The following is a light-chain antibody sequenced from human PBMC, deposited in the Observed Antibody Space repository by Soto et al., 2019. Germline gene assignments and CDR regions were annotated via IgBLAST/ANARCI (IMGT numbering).Light chain of an antibody. V-gene: IGKV2-28*01. CDR1: QSLLHSNGYNY. CDR3: MQALQTPYT. CDR2: LDS. J-gene: IGKJ2*01. Sequence: DIVMTQSPLSLPVTPGEPASISCRSSQSLLHSNGYNYLDWYLQKPGQSPQLLIYLDSNRASGVPDRFSGSGSGPDFTLKISRVEAEDVGVYYCMQALQTPYTFGQGTKLEIK.